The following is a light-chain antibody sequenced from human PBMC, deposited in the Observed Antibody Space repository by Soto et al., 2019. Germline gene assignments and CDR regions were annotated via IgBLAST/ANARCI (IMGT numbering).Light chain of an antibody. CDR1: QSVSSNF. CDR2: GAS. CDR3: QQYGTSPVT. Sequence: EIVLTQSPGTLSLSPGERATLSCRARQSVSSNFLAWYQQKPGQAPRLLIYGASSRATGIPDRFSGSGSGTDLTLSISRLEPEDFAVYYCQQYGTSPVTFGGGTKVEIK. J-gene: IGKJ4*01. V-gene: IGKV3-20*01.